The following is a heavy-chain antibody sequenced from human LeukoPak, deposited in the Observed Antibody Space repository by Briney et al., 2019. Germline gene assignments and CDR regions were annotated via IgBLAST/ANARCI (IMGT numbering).Heavy chain of an antibody. CDR3: AGVYYDFWSGYSHCFDY. CDR2: INSDGSST. J-gene: IGHJ4*02. V-gene: IGHV3-74*01. CDR1: GFTFSSYW. D-gene: IGHD3-3*01. Sequence: PGGSLRLSCAASGFTFSSYWMHWVRQASGKGLVWVSRINSDGSSTSYADSVKGRFTISRDNAKNTLYLQMNSLRAEDTAVYYCAGVYYDFWSGYSHCFDYWGQGTLVTVSS.